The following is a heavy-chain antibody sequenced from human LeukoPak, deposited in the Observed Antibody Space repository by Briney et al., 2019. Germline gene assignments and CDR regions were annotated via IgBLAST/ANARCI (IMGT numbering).Heavy chain of an antibody. CDR1: GGTFSSYA. V-gene: IGHV1-69*01. D-gene: IGHD3-10*01. CDR3: AREVEYYGSGSYWGVFDY. CDR2: IIPIFTTA. J-gene: IGHJ4*02. Sequence: SVKVSCKASGGTFSSYAFSWVRQAPGQGLEWMGGIIPIFTTANYAQKFQGRVTSTADESTSTVYMELSRLRSEDTAVYYCAREVEYYGSGSYWGVFDYWGQGTLVTVSS.